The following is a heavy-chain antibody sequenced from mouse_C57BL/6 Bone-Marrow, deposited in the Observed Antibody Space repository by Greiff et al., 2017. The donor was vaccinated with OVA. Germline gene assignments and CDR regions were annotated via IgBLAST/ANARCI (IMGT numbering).Heavy chain of an antibody. CDR1: GYTFTDYN. J-gene: IGHJ3*01. CDR2: INPNNGGT. CDR3: ARSYYSNYGGFSWFAY. D-gene: IGHD2-5*01. V-gene: IGHV1-18*01. Sequence: VQLQQSGPELVKPGASVKIPCKASGYTFTDYNMDWVKQSPGKSLEWIGDINPNNGGTIYNQKFKGKATLTVDKSSSTAYMELRSLTSEDTAVYYCARSYYSNYGGFSWFAYWGQGTLVTVSA.